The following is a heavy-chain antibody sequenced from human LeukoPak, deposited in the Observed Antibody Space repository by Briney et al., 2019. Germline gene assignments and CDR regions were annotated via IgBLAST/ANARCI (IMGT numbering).Heavy chain of an antibody. V-gene: IGHV3-48*04. CDR1: GFTFSRDA. J-gene: IGHJ4*02. CDR2: ISITSSTK. CDR3: ARATWGFEN. Sequence: GGSLRLPCAASGFTFSRDAMNCVRQAPGKGLEWVSYISITSSTKYYADAVWGRFSISRANARNSRFLEMDTLRAEDTAVYFCARATWGFENWGQGTLVTVSS. D-gene: IGHD3-16*01.